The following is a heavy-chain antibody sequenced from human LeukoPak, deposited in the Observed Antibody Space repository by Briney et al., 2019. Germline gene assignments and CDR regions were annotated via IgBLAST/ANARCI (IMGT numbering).Heavy chain of an antibody. D-gene: IGHD6-13*01. Sequence: PSETLSLTCTVSGGSISNYHWSWIRQPPGKGLEWIGYIYDSENTNYNPSLKSRVTMSLDTSKKQFSLKLTSVTAADTAMYYCARNTAWYTHDYWGQGTLVTVSS. CDR3: ARNTAWYTHDY. CDR1: GGSISNYH. CDR2: IYDSENT. V-gene: IGHV4-59*01. J-gene: IGHJ4*02.